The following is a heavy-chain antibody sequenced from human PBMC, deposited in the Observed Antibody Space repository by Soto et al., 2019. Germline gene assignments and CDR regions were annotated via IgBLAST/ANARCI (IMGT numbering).Heavy chain of an antibody. CDR1: GFSFRIYS. V-gene: IGHV3-48*02. Sequence: GVSLRLSCVVSGFSFRIYSMNWVRQAPGKGLEWISYISSDSGTIYYADSLKGRFTISRDNGKNSLYLQMNSLTDEDTAVYYCARGRLWSFDFWGQGTLVTVSS. CDR2: ISSDSGTI. D-gene: IGHD3-10*01. J-gene: IGHJ4*02. CDR3: ARGRLWSFDF.